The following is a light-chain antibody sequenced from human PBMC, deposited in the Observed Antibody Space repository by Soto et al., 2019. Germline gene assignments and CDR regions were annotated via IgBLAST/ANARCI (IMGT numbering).Light chain of an antibody. CDR1: QSVSSSY. CDR3: QQYGSSPLT. Sequence: EIVLTQSPGTLSLSPGERATLSCRASQSVSSSYLAWYQQTPGQAPRLLIYGAFTRATGIPVRFSGSGSGTDFTLTISRLEPEDFAVYYCQQYGSSPLTFGGGTKVEIK. CDR2: GAF. V-gene: IGKV3-20*01. J-gene: IGKJ4*01.